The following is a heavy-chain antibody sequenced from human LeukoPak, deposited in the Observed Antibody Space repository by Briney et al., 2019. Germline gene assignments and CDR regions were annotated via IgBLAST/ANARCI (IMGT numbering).Heavy chain of an antibody. CDR2: ISYDGSNK. CDR1: GFTFSSYA. J-gene: IGHJ4*02. Sequence: GRSLGLSCAASGFTFSSYAMHWVRQAPGKGLEWVAVISYDGSNKYYADSVKGRFTISRDNSKNTLYLQMNSLRAEDTAVYYCARDPHWGQGTLVTVSS. V-gene: IGHV3-30-3*01. CDR3: ARDPH.